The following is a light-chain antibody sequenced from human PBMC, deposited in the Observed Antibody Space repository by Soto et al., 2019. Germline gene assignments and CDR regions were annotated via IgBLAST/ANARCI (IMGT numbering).Light chain of an antibody. J-gene: IGKJ2*01. CDR3: HQYGSAPSYT. V-gene: IGKV3-20*01. CDR2: GAS. CDR1: QSVSSSSY. Sequence: EIVLTQSPGTLSLSLGDRATLSCRASQSVSSSSYLAWYQQKPGQAPRLLIYGASSRATGIPDRFCRSGSGTDFTLTISRLEPEDFAVYYCHQYGSAPSYTFGQGTKLEIK.